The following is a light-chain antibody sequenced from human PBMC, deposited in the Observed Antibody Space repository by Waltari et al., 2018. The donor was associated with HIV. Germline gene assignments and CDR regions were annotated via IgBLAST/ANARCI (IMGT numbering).Light chain of an antibody. CDR3: AAWEDILSGVV. J-gene: IGLJ2*01. CDR2: TNK. V-gene: IGLV1-44*01. Sequence: SVMTQPPSASGTPGQSVTISCSGSSSNIGNNPGNWYQQLPGTAPKLLIYTNKQRPSGVPDRFSGSSAGTSASLSICGLQSEDEADYYCAAWEDILSGVVFGGGTKLTVL. CDR1: SSNIGNNP.